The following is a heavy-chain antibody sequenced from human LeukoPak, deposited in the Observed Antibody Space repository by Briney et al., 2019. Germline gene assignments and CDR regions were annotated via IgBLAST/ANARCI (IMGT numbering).Heavy chain of an antibody. V-gene: IGHV4-34*01. Sequence: SETLSLTCAVYGGSFSGYYWSWIRQPPGRGLEWIGEINHSGSTNYNPSLKSRVTISVDTSKNQFSLKLSSVTAADTAVYYCARGYCLFGYCSGGSCKTKPRAMDYYGMDVWGQGTTVTVSS. CDR1: GGSFSGYY. J-gene: IGHJ6*02. CDR3: ARGYCLFGYCSGGSCKTKPRAMDYYGMDV. D-gene: IGHD2-15*01. CDR2: INHSGST.